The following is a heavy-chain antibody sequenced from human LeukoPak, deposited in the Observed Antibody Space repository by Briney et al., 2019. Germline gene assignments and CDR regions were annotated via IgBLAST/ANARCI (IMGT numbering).Heavy chain of an antibody. CDR1: GFTFSDYY. V-gene: IGHV3-11*06. CDR3: ARVGVETPRNNWFDP. Sequence: KPGGSLRLSCAASGFTFSDYYMSWIRQAPGKGLEWVSYISTSSSYTNYGDSVKGRFTISRDNAKKSLYLQMNSLRAEDTAEYYCARVGVETPRNNWFDPWGQGTLVTVSS. J-gene: IGHJ5*02. CDR2: ISTSSSYT.